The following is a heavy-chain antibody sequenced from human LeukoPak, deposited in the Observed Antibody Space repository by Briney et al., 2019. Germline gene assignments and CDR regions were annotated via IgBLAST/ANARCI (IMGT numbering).Heavy chain of an antibody. CDR3: ARVDSSGYYSYYFDY. CDR1: GGSFSGYY. J-gene: IGHJ4*02. CDR2: INHSGST. D-gene: IGHD3-22*01. V-gene: IGHV4-34*01. Sequence: PSETLSLTCAVYGGSFSGYYWSWIRQPPGKGLEWIGEINHSGSTNYNPSLKSRVTISVDTSKNQFSLKLSSVTAADTAVYYCARVDSSGYYSYYFDYWGQGTLVTVSS.